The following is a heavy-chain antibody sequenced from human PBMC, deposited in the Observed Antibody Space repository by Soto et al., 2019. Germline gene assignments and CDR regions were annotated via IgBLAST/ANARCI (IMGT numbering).Heavy chain of an antibody. V-gene: IGHV3-30-3*01. CDR3: ARAETLPGLWFGELLLHFDY. J-gene: IGHJ4*02. Sequence: QVQLVESGGGVVQPGRSLRLSCAASGFTFSSYAMHWVRQAPGKGLEWVAVISYDGSNKYYADSVKGRFTISRDNAKNSLYLQMNSLRAEDTAVYYCARAETLPGLWFGELLLHFDYWGQGTLVTVSS. CDR1: GFTFSSYA. D-gene: IGHD3-10*01. CDR2: ISYDGSNK.